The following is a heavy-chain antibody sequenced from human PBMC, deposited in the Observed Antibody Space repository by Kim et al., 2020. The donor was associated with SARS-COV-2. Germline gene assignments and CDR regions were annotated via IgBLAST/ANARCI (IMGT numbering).Heavy chain of an antibody. Sequence: GGSLRLSCAASGFTCSNHGMSWARQAPGKGLEWVASISGSGDSISYADFVKGRFTISRDNSKNTLFLQMNSLRAEDTALYYCAKDRLHGGWGQGTLVTVSS. CDR1: GFTCSNHG. V-gene: IGHV3-23*01. J-gene: IGHJ4*02. D-gene: IGHD3-16*01. CDR3: AKDRLHGG. CDR2: ISGSGDSI.